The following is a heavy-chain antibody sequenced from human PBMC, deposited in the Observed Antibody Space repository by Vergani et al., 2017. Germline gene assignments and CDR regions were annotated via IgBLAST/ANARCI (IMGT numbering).Heavy chain of an antibody. V-gene: IGHV4-34*01. Sequence: QVQLQQWGAGLLKPSETLSLTCAVYGGSFSDYYWSWIRRPPGKGLEWIGEINHSGRTNYNPSLKSRVTISVDTSKNQFSLKLSSVTAADTAVYYCARGRSNTMIVVIRSLRGFDPWGQGTLVTVSS. CDR1: GGSFSDYY. D-gene: IGHD3-22*01. CDR2: INHSGRT. J-gene: IGHJ5*02. CDR3: ARGRSNTMIVVIRSLRGFDP.